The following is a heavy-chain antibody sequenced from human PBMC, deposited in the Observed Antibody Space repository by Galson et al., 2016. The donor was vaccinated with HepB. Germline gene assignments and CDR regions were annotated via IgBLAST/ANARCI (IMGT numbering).Heavy chain of an antibody. V-gene: IGHV3-23*01. J-gene: IGHJ5*02. CDR3: ANIVVMTVEADH. CDR1: GVPFIKYA. Sequence: SLRLSCAASGVPFIKYAMSWVRQAPGRGLEWISAISTDGGRTYYADSVKGRFTISRDNSKNTLYLQMNSLRSEETAVYYCANIVVMTVEADHWGQGTLVTVSS. CDR2: ISTDGGRT. D-gene: IGHD2-15*01.